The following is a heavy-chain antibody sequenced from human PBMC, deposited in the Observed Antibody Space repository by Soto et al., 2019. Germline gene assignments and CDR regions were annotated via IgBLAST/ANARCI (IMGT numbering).Heavy chain of an antibody. CDR2: INHSGST. D-gene: IGHD6-13*01. J-gene: IGHJ4*02. CDR3: ARRMAAAGRTPFDY. CDR1: GGSFSGYY. V-gene: IGHV4-34*01. Sequence: SETLSLTCAVYGGSFSGYYWSWIRQPPGKGLEWIGEINHSGSTNYNPSLKSRVTISVDTSKNQFSLKLSSVTAADTAVYYCARRMAAAGRTPFDYSGQGTIVTVYS.